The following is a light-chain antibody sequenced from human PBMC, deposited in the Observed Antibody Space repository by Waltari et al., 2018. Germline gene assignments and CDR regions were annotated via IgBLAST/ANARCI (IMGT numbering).Light chain of an antibody. J-gene: IGLJ2*01. Sequence: QPELTQSPSASASLGASVKLTCILSSGHSSYAIAWHQPQPQKGPRYLMKLNSDGSHNKGAGIPVRFSGASSGAERYLTISSLQSEDEADYYCQTWGTGTHVVFGGGTKLTVL. CDR3: QTWGTGTHVV. CDR2: LNSDGSH. CDR1: SGHSSYA. V-gene: IGLV4-69*01.